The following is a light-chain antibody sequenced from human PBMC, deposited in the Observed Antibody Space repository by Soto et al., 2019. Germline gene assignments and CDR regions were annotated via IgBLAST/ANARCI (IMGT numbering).Light chain of an antibody. CDR1: QSLVYSDGYAY. CDR2: KVS. V-gene: IGKV2-30*01. CDR3: MQGTHWPPT. Sequence: DVVMTQSPLSLPVTLGQPASISCRSSQSLVYSDGYAYLNWFHQRPGQSPRRLIYKVSNRDSGVPDRFSGSGSGSDFTRRISRVEAEDVGVYYCMQGTHWPPTFGRGTKVEIK. J-gene: IGKJ1*01.